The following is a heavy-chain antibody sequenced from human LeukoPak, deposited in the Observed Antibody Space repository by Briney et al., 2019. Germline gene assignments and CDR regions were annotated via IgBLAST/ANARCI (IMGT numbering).Heavy chain of an antibody. CDR2: TWYDGSKK. CDR1: GFTFSGYG. D-gene: IGHD6-19*01. V-gene: IGHV3-33*06. J-gene: IGHJ4*02. Sequence: GGSLRLSCAASGFTFSGYGMHWVRQAPGKGLEWVAVTWYDGSKKYYGDFVKGRFTISRDNSKNTLYLQMNSVRAEDAAVYYCAKDPGGGWYSWWGQGTLVTVSS. CDR3: AKDPGGGWYSW.